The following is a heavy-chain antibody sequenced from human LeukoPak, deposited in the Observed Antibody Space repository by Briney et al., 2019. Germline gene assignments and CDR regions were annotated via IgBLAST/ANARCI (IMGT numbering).Heavy chain of an antibody. D-gene: IGHD3-10*01. Sequence: GRSLRLSCAASGFTFDDYAMHWVRQAPGKGLEWVSGISWNSGSIGYADSVKGRFTISRDNSKNTLYLQMNSLRAEDTAVYYCASQHSGEIEYWGQGTLVTVSS. CDR3: ASQHSGEIEY. J-gene: IGHJ4*02. CDR2: ISWNSGSI. CDR1: GFTFDDYA. V-gene: IGHV3-9*01.